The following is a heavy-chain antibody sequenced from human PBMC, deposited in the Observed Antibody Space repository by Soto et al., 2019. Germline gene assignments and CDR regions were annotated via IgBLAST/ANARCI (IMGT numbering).Heavy chain of an antibody. CDR3: ARDSYGAPDF. V-gene: IGHV3-48*02. Sequence: PGGSLRLSCAASGFTLPTYGMNWVRQAPGKGLEWISYISSRSGTTYYSDSVKGRFTISRDTAKNLLYLQMNSLKDEDTAVYYCARDSYGAPDFWGQGTLVTVSS. CDR2: ISSRSGTT. CDR1: GFTLPTYG. J-gene: IGHJ4*02. D-gene: IGHD2-8*01.